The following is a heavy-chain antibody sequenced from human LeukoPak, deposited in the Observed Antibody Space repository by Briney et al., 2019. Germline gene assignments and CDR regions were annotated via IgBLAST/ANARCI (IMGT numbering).Heavy chain of an antibody. CDR1: GFTFDDYA. CDR2: ISWNSGSI. V-gene: IGHV3-9*01. J-gene: IGHJ6*02. Sequence: GRSLRLSCAASGFTFDDYAMHWVRQAPGKGLEWVSGISWNSGSIGYVDSVKGRFTISRDNAKNSLYLQMNSLRAEDTALYYCAKDTYGMDVWGQGTTVTVSS. CDR3: AKDTYGMDV.